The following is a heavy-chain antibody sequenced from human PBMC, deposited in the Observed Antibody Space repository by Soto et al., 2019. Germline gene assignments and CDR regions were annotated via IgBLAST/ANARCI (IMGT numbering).Heavy chain of an antibody. CDR2: MNTNSGNK. CDR1: GYTFTSYD. V-gene: IGHV1-8*01. Sequence: GASVKVSCKASGYTFTSYDINWVRQATGQGLEWMGWMNTNSGNKGYAQKFQGRVTMTMDTSITTAYMELNSLTSEDTAVYYCARVPGSLDPWGQGTLVTVSS. D-gene: IGHD3-10*01. CDR3: ARVPGSLDP. J-gene: IGHJ5*02.